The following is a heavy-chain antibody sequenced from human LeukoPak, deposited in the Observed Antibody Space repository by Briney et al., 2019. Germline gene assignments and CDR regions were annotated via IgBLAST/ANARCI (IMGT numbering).Heavy chain of an antibody. CDR3: ARAYGTTVAYYFDY. CDR2: IYYSGST. J-gene: IGHJ4*02. D-gene: IGHD4-23*01. Sequence: PSETLSLTGTVSGGSISSYYWGWIRQPPGQGLEWSGYIYYSGSTNYNPSLKSRVTISVDTSKNQFSLKLSSVTAADTAVYYCARAYGTTVAYYFDYWGQGTLVTVSS. CDR1: GGSISSYY. V-gene: IGHV4-59*08.